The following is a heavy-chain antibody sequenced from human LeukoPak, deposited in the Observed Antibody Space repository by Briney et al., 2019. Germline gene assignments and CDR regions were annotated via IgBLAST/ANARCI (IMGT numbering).Heavy chain of an antibody. J-gene: IGHJ5*02. CDR2: INHSGST. V-gene: IGHV4-34*01. CDR1: GGSFSGYY. D-gene: IGHD4-23*01. Sequence: SETLSLTCAVYGGSFSGYYWSWIRQPPGKGLEWIGEINHSGSTNYNPSLKSRVTISVDTSKNQFSLKLSSVTAADTAVYYCARLPIPSTVGEYWFDPWGQGTLVTVSS. CDR3: ARLPIPSTVGEYWFDP.